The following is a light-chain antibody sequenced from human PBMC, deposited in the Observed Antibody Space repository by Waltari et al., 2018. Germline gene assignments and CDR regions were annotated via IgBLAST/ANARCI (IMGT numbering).Light chain of an antibody. CDR3: SSFTTRRTWV. CDR1: SRYLAQYTS. J-gene: IGLJ3*02. Sequence: QSALTQPPSVSGSPGQSITIPRPGTSRYLAQYTSASWYPPLPGKVPNLIIYDVSTRPSGVFHRFSGSKSGNSASLTISGLQPDDEAGYYCSSFTTRRTWVFGGGTKLTVL. CDR2: DVS. V-gene: IGLV2-14*01.